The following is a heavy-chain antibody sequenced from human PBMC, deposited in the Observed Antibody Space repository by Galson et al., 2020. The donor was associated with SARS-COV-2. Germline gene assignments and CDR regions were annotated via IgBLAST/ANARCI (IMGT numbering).Heavy chain of an antibody. CDR3: ARDNSGYFDY. J-gene: IGHJ4*02. D-gene: IGHD1-1*01. V-gene: IGHV4-59*01. CDR1: GGSISSYY. CDR2: IYYSGST. Sequence: ETSETLSLTCTVSGGSISSYYWSWIRQPPGKGLEWIGYIYYSGSTNYNPSLKSRVTISVDTSKNQFSLKLSSVTAADTAVYYCARDNSGYFDYWGQGTLVTVSS.